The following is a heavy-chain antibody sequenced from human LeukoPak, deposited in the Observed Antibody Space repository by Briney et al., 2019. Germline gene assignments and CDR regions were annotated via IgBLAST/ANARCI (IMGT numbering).Heavy chain of an antibody. J-gene: IGHJ4*02. D-gene: IGHD6-13*01. CDR3: AAPHSSSWFDF. CDR1: GFTLTSSA. Sequence: TSVKVSCKASGFTLTSSAVQWVRQARGQRLEWIGWIVVGSNDTNYAQKFQKRVTIARDMSTNTAYMELSSLRSEDTAVYYCAAPHSSSWFDFWGRGTLDTVSS. CDR2: IVVGSNDT. V-gene: IGHV1-58*01.